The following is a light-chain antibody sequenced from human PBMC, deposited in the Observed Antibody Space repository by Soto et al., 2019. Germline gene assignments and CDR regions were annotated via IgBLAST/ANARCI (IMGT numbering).Light chain of an antibody. CDR1: QSVSTN. CDR2: GAS. J-gene: IGKJ5*01. Sequence: IVMTQSPATPSVSPGGRAPRSCRASQSVSTNLVWYQQKPGQAPRLLIYGASTRATGIPARFSGSGSGTEFTLTISSLQSEDFAVYYCQQYNNWPPITFGQGTRLEI. CDR3: QQYNNWPPIT. V-gene: IGKV3-15*01.